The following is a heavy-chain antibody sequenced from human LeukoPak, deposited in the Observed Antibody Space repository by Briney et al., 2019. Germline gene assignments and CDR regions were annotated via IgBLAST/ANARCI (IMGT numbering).Heavy chain of an antibody. V-gene: IGHV3-23*01. CDR2: ISGSGGST. CDR3: AKVTYDYVWGSYES. CDR1: GFTFNNFA. Sequence: PGRSLRLSCAASGFTFNNFAMNWVRQAPGKRLEWVSAISGSGGSTYYADSVKGRFTISRDNSKNTLYLQMNSLRAEDTAVYYCAKVTYDYVWGSYESWGQGALVTVSS. J-gene: IGHJ4*02. D-gene: IGHD3-16*01.